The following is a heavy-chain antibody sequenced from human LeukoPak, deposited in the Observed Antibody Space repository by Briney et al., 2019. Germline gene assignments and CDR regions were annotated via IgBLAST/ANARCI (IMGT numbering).Heavy chain of an antibody. CDR2: IYYSGST. CDR3: ASPSEDSSGWESFDY. CDR1: GGSISIYY. J-gene: IGHJ4*02. Sequence: PSETLSLTCTVSGGSISIYYWSWIRQPPGKGLEWIGYIYYSGSTNYNPSLKSRVTISADTSKNQFSLKLSSVTAADTAVYYCASPSEDSSGWESFDYWGQGTLVTVSS. V-gene: IGHV4-59*01. D-gene: IGHD6-19*01.